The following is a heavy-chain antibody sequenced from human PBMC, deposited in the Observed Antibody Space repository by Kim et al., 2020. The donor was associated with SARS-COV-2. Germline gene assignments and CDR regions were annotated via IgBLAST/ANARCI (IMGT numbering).Heavy chain of an antibody. J-gene: IGHJ4*02. V-gene: IGHV2-5*01. D-gene: IGHD6-13*01. CDR3: AHRPSGIAAAGFDY. Sequence: SPSLKGRLTITKDTSKNQVVLTMTNMDPVDTATYYCAHRPSGIAAAGFDYWGQGTLVTVSS.